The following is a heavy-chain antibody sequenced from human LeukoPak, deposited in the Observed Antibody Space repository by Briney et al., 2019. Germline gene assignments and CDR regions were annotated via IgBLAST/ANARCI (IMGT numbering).Heavy chain of an antibody. CDR3: ARASSIAGRLYYYYYMDV. Sequence: SETLSLTCAVYGGSFSGYYWSWIRQPPGKGLEWIGEINHSGSTNYNPSLKSRVTMSVDMSKNLFSLKLSSVTAADTAVYFCARASSIAGRLYYYYYMDVWGKGTTVTFSS. D-gene: IGHD6-6*01. CDR2: INHSGST. J-gene: IGHJ6*03. V-gene: IGHV4-34*01. CDR1: GGSFSGYY.